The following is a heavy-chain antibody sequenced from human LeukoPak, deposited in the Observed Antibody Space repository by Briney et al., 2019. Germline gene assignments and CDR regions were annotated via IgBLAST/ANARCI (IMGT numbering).Heavy chain of an antibody. CDR3: ARDLYFDY. CDR1: GRSLSGYY. CDR2: INHSGST. V-gene: IGHV4-34*01. Sequence: PSETLSLTCAGYGRSLSGYYWSWIRQPPGKGLEWIGEINHSGSTNYNPSLKSRVTISVDTSKNQFSLKLNSVTAADTAVYYCARDLYFDYWGQGTLVTVSS. J-gene: IGHJ4*02.